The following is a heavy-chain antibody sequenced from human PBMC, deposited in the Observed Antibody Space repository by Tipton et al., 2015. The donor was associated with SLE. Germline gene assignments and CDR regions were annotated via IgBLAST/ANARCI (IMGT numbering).Heavy chain of an antibody. V-gene: IGHV4-59*01. CDR3: ARGGDYHYMDV. CDR1: GGSFSGYY. Sequence: LRFSCAVYGGSFSGYYWSWIRQPPGKGLEWIGHIYYSGSISYNPSLKSRVTISVDTSKNQFSLKLSSVTAADTAVYYCARGGDYHYMDVWGKGTTVTVSS. J-gene: IGHJ6*03. CDR2: IYYSGSI.